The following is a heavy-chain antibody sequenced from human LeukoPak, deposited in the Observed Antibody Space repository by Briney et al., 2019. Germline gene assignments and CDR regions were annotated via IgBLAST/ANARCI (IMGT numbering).Heavy chain of an antibody. CDR1: GFTFSTYS. D-gene: IGHD6-6*01. Sequence: PGGSLRLSCAAPGFTFSTYSMNWVRQAPGKGLEWVSFITGSSSYIYYTDSVKGRFTISRDNAKNSLFLQMNSLRDEDTAVYYCASGFSSSPYFDYWGQGTLVTVSS. CDR2: ITGSSSYI. J-gene: IGHJ4*02. V-gene: IGHV3-21*01. CDR3: ASGFSSSPYFDY.